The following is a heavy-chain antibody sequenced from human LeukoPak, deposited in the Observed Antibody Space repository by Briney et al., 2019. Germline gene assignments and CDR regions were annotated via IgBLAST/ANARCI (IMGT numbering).Heavy chain of an antibody. V-gene: IGHV1-69*13. Sequence: ASVKVSCKASGSTFSSYAISWVRQAPGQGLEWMGGIIPIFGTANYAQKFQGRVTITADESTSTAYMELSSLRSEDTAVYYCASGGHLGYCSGGSCYYPFDYWGQGTLVTVSS. CDR3: ASGGHLGYCSGGSCYYPFDY. CDR1: GSTFSSYA. J-gene: IGHJ4*02. CDR2: IIPIFGTA. D-gene: IGHD2-15*01.